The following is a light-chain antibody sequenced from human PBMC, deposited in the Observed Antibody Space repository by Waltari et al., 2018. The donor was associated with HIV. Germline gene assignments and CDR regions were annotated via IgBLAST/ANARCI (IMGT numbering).Light chain of an antibody. J-gene: IGLJ2*01. Sequence: QSVLTQPPSASGTPGQGVTISCSGSSSNVGSNYVSWYQQFPGTAPKLLIYRNDQRPSGVPDRFSGSKSGTSASLAIGGLRSEDEAVYYCATWDDSLSVPFGGGTKLTVL. CDR3: ATWDDSLSVP. V-gene: IGLV1-47*01. CDR2: RND. CDR1: SSNVGSNY.